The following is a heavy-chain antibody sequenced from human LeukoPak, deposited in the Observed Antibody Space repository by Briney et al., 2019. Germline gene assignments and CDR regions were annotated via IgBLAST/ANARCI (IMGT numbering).Heavy chain of an antibody. J-gene: IGHJ5*02. V-gene: IGHV5-51*01. CDR3: AGFSIKYSSSYNWFDP. CDR1: GYSFTSYW. Sequence: GESLKISCKGSGYSFTSYWIGWVRQMPGKGLEWMGIIYPGDSDTRYSPSFQGQVTISADKSISTAYLQWSSLKASDTAMYYCAGFSIKYSSSYNWFDPWGQGTLVTVSS. CDR2: IYPGDSDT. D-gene: IGHD6-6*01.